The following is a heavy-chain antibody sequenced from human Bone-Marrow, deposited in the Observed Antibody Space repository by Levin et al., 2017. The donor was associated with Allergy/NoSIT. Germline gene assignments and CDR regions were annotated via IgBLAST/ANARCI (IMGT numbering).Heavy chain of an antibody. CDR1: GFTFRDYG. CDR2: IDQDGSQK. V-gene: IGHV3-7*03. Sequence: PGGSLRLSCAAAGFTFRDYGMTWVRQTPGRGLEWVANIDQDGSQKYYVDSVKGRFTISRDNAKNSVDLQMNYLRDDDSAVYYCARNLRGNSVYDAFDIWGHGTVVTFSS. D-gene: IGHD5/OR15-5a*01. CDR3: ARNLRGNSVYDAFDI. J-gene: IGHJ3*02.